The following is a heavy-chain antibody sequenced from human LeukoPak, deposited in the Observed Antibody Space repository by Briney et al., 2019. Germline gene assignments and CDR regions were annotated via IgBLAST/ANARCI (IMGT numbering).Heavy chain of an antibody. CDR1: GGTFSSYA. Sequence: ASVKVSCKASGGTFSSYAISWVRQAPGQGLEWMGGIIPIFGTANYAQKFQGRVTITADESTSTAYMELSSLRSEDTAVYYCARPRRIAEDRAFDIWGQGTMVTVSS. CDR3: ARPRRIAEDRAFDI. V-gene: IGHV1-69*13. J-gene: IGHJ3*02. CDR2: IIPIFGTA. D-gene: IGHD6-13*01.